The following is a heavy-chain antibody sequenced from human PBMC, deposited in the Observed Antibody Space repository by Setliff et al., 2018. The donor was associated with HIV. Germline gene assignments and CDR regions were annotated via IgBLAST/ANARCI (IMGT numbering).Heavy chain of an antibody. CDR3: ANLWEMGA. CDR2: IKQDGSEI. V-gene: IGHV3-7*03. D-gene: IGHD1-26*01. J-gene: IGHJ5*02. Sequence: GGSLRLSCAASGFSFSNYWMDWVRQAPGKGLEWVATIKQDGSEIYHVDSVKGRFTISRDNARTSLYLEVSSLRAEDTAVYLCANLWEMGAWGQGTLVTVSS. CDR1: GFSFSNYW.